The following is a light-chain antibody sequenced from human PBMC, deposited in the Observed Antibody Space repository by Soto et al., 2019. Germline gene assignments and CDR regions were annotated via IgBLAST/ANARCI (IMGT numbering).Light chain of an antibody. J-gene: IGLJ3*02. CDR3: QSYDSSLSASV. CDR1: SSNIGTGYD. V-gene: IGLV1-40*01. Sequence: QSVLTQPPSVSGAPGQRVTISCTGSSSNIGTGYDVHWYQQLPGTAPKLLIYDNTNRPSGVPDRFSASKSGTSASLAITGLQAEDEADYYCQSYDSSLSASVFGGGTQLTVL. CDR2: DNT.